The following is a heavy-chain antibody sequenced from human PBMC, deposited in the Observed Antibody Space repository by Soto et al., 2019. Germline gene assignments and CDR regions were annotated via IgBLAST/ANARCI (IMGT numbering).Heavy chain of an antibody. Sequence: VASVKVSCKASGYSFSSYGVSWVRQAPGQGLEWIGWINPYNGNTLNAQNLQGRVTLTTDTSTSTAYMELRSLRSDDTAIYYCARDPGAATFDYCGQGTLVTVSS. J-gene: IGHJ4*01. D-gene: IGHD1-26*01. CDR3: ARDPGAATFDY. CDR1: GYSFSSYG. V-gene: IGHV1-18*04. CDR2: INPYNGNT.